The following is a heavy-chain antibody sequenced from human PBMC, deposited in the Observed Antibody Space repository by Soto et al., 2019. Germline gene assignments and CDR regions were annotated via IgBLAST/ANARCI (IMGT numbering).Heavy chain of an antibody. J-gene: IGHJ4*02. V-gene: IGHV4-39*01. CDR2: IYYTGST. CDR3: ARRADTSLVPKAAFDY. D-gene: IGHD5-18*01. CDR1: GGSISSSSYF. Sequence: QLQLQESGPGLVKPSETLSLTCTVSGGSISSSSYFWGWIRQSPGKGLEWIGNIYYTGSTHYNPSLKSRVTISLDTSKNQFSLKLTSVTAADTSVYYCARRADTSLVPKAAFDYWGQGSLVTVSS.